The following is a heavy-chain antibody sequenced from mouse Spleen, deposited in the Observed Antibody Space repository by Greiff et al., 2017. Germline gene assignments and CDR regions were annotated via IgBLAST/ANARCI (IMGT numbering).Heavy chain of an antibody. Sequence: VQLKESGPSLVQPSQCLSITCTVSGFSLTSSGVHWVRQSPGKGLEWLGVIWRGGSTDYNAAFMSRLSIIKDNSKSQVFIKMNSVQADETAKYYCAIITTVVEDYAMDYWGQGTSVTVSS. CDR1: GFSLTSSG. J-gene: IGHJ4*01. CDR3: AIITTVVEDYAMDY. V-gene: IGHV2-5-1*01. D-gene: IGHD1-1*01. CDR2: IWRGGST.